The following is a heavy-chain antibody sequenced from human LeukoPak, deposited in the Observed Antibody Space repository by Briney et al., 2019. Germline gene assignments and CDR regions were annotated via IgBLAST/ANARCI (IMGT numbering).Heavy chain of an antibody. CDR2: MNPNSGNI. V-gene: IGHV1-8*01. D-gene: IGHD3-3*01. Sequence: GASVKVSCTASGDSFTNYDINWVRQATGQGLEWMGWMNPNSGNIGYAQKFQGRLTMIRNTSINTSYMELRSLTSDDTAVYYCVRTRGIFWSGAYYFDSWGQGTLVTVSS. CDR1: GDSFTNYD. CDR3: VRTRGIFWSGAYYFDS. J-gene: IGHJ4*02.